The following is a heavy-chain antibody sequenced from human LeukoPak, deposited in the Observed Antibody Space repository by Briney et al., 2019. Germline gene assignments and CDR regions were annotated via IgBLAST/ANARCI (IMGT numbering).Heavy chain of an antibody. V-gene: IGHV3-74*01. CDR1: GNYW. J-gene: IGHJ4*02. CDR3: VSFYEAY. Sequence: GGSLRLSCAASGNYWMHWFRQAPGKGLVWVSHINSDGSWTSYADSVKGRFTISKDNAKNTVYLQMNNLRAEDTAVYYCVSFYEAYWGRGTLVTVSS. D-gene: IGHD2/OR15-2a*01. CDR2: INSDGSWT.